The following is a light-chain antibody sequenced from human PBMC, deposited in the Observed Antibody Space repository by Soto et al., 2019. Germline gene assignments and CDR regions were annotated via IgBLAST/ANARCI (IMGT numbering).Light chain of an antibody. CDR2: GAS. Sequence: EIVLTQSPATLSLSPGERATLSCRASQSVPSKYLAWYQQNPGQAPRLLIYGASNRATGIPDKFSGSGSGTDFTLTISRLEPEDFAVYYCQQYGSSLLTFGGGTKVDIK. V-gene: IGKV3-20*01. J-gene: IGKJ4*01. CDR3: QQYGSSLLT. CDR1: QSVPSKY.